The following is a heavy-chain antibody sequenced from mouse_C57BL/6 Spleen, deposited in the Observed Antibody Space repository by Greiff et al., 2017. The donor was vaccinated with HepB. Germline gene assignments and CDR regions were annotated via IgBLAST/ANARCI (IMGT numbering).Heavy chain of an antibody. CDR2: ISYDGSN. J-gene: IGHJ2*01. CDR1: GYSITSGYY. Sequence: EVKLLESGPGLVKPSQSLSLTCSVTGYSITSGYYWNWIRQFPGNKLEWMGYISYDGSNNYNPSLKNRISITRDTSKNQFVLKLNSVTTEDTATYYCAREGGSSYGDYWGQGTTLTVSS. V-gene: IGHV3-6*01. D-gene: IGHD1-1*01. CDR3: AREGGSSYGDY.